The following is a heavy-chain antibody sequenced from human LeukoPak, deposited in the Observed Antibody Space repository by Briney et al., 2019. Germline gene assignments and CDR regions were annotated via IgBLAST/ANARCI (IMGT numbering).Heavy chain of an antibody. D-gene: IGHD1-26*01. CDR2: ISASGDGT. Sequence: GGSLRLSCAASGFTFSNTAMSWVRRAPGKGLEWVSAISASGDGTFYTDSVKGRFTVSRDNSKNMLYLQMNSLRGDDTAVYYCAKDVGKWESLHFFDYWGQGTLVTVSS. CDR3: AKDVGKWESLHFFDY. V-gene: IGHV3-23*01. J-gene: IGHJ4*02. CDR1: GFTFSNTA.